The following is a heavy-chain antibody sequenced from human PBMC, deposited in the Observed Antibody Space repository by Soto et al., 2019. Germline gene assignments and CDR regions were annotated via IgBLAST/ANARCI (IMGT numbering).Heavy chain of an antibody. CDR2: IRSSGSTI. CDR3: AGRDGHNRRKAPYYYYYYGMNV. J-gene: IGHJ6*02. CDR1: GFSFSTYE. D-gene: IGHD3-16*02. V-gene: IGHV3-48*03. Sequence: PGGSLRLSCAASGFSFSTYEMNWVRQAPGKGLEWISYIRSSGSTIYYADSVRGRFTISRDNAENSLYLQMNSLIAEDTAVYYCAGRDGHNRRKAPYYYYYYGMNVWGQGTTVTV.